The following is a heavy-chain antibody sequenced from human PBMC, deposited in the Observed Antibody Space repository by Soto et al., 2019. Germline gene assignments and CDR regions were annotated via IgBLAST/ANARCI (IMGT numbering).Heavy chain of an antibody. CDR3: ASGAVTYYYGSGKLEYFQH. D-gene: IGHD3-10*01. CDR2: IYYSGST. CDR1: GGSISSYY. J-gene: IGHJ1*01. V-gene: IGHV4-59*01. Sequence: QVQLQESGPGLVKPSETLSLTCTVSGGSISSYYWSWIRQPPGKGLEWIGYIYYSGSTNYNPSLKSRVTISVDTSNNQFSLKLSSVTAADTAVYYCASGAVTYYYGSGKLEYFQHWGQGTLVTVSS.